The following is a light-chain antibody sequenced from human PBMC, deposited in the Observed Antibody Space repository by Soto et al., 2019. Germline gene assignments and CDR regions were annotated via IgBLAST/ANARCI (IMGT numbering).Light chain of an antibody. V-gene: IGKV1-5*03. Sequence: DIQMTQSPSTLSGSVGDRVTITCRAGQTVISWLVCYQQKPGKAPKLLIYQASTLKSGVPSRFSGSGSGTEFTLTISSLQPEDFATYYCLQHNSYPRTFGQGTKVDIK. CDR1: QTVISW. J-gene: IGKJ1*01. CDR3: LQHNSYPRT. CDR2: QAS.